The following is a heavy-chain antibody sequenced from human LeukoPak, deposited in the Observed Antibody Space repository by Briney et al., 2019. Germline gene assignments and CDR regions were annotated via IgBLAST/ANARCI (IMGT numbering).Heavy chain of an antibody. CDR1: GYTFTSYY. CDR3: ARDPYYDSSPFDY. Sequence: ASVKVSCKASGYTFTSYYMHWVRQAPGQGLEWMGWINPNSGGTNYAQKFQGRVTMTRDTSISTAYMELSRLRSDDTAVYYCARDPYYDSSPFDYWGQGTLVTVSS. J-gene: IGHJ4*02. D-gene: IGHD3-22*01. CDR2: INPNSGGT. V-gene: IGHV1-2*02.